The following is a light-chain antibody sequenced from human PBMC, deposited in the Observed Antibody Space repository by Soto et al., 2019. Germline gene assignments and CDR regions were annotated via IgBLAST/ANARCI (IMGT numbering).Light chain of an antibody. CDR2: GAS. V-gene: IGKV3-15*01. Sequence: EIVLTQSPGTLSLSPGERATLSCRASQSVSSTYLIWYQQKPGQAPRLLIYGASTRANGIPARFSGTGSGTEFTLTISSLQSEDFALYYCQQYTKWPRFGPGTKVDIK. J-gene: IGKJ3*01. CDR1: QSVSSTY. CDR3: QQYTKWPR.